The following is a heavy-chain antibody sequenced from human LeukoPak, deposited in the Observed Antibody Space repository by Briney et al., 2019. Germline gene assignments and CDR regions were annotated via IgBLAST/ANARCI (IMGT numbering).Heavy chain of an antibody. Sequence: ASVKVSCKVSGYTLTELSMHWVRQAPGKGLEWMGGFDPEDGETIYAQKFQGTVTMTEDPSTDTAYMELSSLRSEDTAVYYCATGEHSVVAARYTFDYWGQGTLVTVSS. CDR2: FDPEDGET. D-gene: IGHD6-6*01. V-gene: IGHV1-24*01. J-gene: IGHJ4*02. CDR3: ATGEHSVVAARYTFDY. CDR1: GYTLTELS.